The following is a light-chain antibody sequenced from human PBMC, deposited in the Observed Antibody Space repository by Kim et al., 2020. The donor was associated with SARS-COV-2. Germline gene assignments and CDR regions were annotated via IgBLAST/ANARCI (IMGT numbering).Light chain of an antibody. CDR3: ASYTMNRIMV. CDR1: SADIGSSEF. V-gene: IGLV2-14*03. Sequence: QSALTQPASVSGSPGQSLTISCTGTSADIGSSEFVSWYQQQPGKVPKVIIYDVSYRPSGVSSRFSGSKFGNTAPLTVSGLQAEDEADYYCASYTMNRIMVFGGGTKVTVL. J-gene: IGLJ2*01. CDR2: DVS.